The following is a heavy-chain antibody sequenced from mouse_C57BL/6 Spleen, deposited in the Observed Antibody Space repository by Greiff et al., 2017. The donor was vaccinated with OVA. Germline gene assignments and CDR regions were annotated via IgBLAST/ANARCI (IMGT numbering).Heavy chain of an antibody. D-gene: IGHD2-2*01. CDR3: ARPSGGYEPYAMDY. CDR1: GYTFTSYW. V-gene: IGHV1-69*01. J-gene: IGHJ4*01. Sequence: QVQLQQPGAELVMPGASVKLSFKASGYTFTSYWMHWVKQRPGQGLEWIGEIDPSDSYTNYNQKFKGKSTLTVDKSSSTAYMQLSSLTSEDSAVYYCARPSGGYEPYAMDYWGQGTSVTVSS. CDR2: IDPSDSYT.